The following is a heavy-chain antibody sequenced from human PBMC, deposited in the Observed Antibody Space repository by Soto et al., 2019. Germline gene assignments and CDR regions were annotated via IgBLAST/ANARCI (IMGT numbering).Heavy chain of an antibody. CDR3: ARMSYFYDKWHFDL. CDR2: VYYSGTT. CDR1: GASINNNDYY. D-gene: IGHD3-22*01. V-gene: IGHV4-30-4*01. Sequence: SETLSLTCTVSGASINNNDYYWSWIRQTPGKGLEWIGYVYYSGTTDYIPSLKSRLSMSIDKSQNQFTLKLNSVTAADTATYYCARMSYFYDKWHFDLWARGPLVTVS. J-gene: IGHJ2*01.